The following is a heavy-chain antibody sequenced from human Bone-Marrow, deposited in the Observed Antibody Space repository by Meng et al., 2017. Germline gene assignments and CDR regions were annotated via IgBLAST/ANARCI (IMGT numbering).Heavy chain of an antibody. CDR3: ARTPGYSYGQIDS. J-gene: IGHJ4*02. V-gene: IGHV4-61*01. Sequence: VVLQASGPGLVRPSATLSLTCTVSGGSVYSGSYYWSWIRQPPGKGLEWIGYIYYTGTTKYNPSLKSRVTISVDTSKNQFSLNLSSVTAADTAQYYCARTPGYSYGQIDSWGQGTLVTVSS. D-gene: IGHD5-18*01. CDR2: IYYTGTT. CDR1: GGSVYSGSYY.